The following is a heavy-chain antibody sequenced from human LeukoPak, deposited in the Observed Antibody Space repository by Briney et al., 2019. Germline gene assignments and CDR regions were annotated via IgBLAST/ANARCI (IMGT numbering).Heavy chain of an antibody. V-gene: IGHV5-51*01. CDR2: IFPGDSDT. CDR3: AICPNSGSYSWYFDN. D-gene: IGHD1-26*01. J-gene: IGHJ4*02. CDR1: GYHFTRNW. Sequence: GESLKISCKASGYHFTRNWIAWLRHVPVRGLEWRGFIFPGDSDTRYKPSFQGQVTISADKSKTTAVLQSANVRASDTGTYYCAICPNSGSYSWYFDNWGQGTQVIVST.